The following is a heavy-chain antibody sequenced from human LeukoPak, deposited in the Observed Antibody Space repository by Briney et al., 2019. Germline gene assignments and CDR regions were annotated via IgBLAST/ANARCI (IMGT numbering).Heavy chain of an antibody. J-gene: IGHJ4*02. V-gene: IGHV3-43*02. CDR1: GFTFHDYA. CDR2: ISGDGGST. D-gene: IGHD4-17*01. Sequence: GGSLRLSXAASGFTFHDYAMHWVRQAPGKGLEWVSLISGDGGSTYYADSVRGRFTISRDNSKNSLYLQMNSLRTDDTAFYYCAKDGYGDYDYWGQGTLVTVSS. CDR3: AKDGYGDYDY.